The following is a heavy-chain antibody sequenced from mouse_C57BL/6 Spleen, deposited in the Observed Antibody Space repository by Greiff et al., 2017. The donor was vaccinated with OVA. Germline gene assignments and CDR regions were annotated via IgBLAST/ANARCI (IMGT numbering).Heavy chain of an antibody. Sequence: EVQLVESGPELVKPGASVKIPCKASGYTFTDYNMDWVKQSHGKSLEWIGDINPNNGGTIYNQKFKGKATLTVDKSSSTAYMELRSLTSEDTAVYYCARRLDGYLFAYWGQGTLVTVSA. J-gene: IGHJ3*01. CDR3: ARRLDGYLFAY. D-gene: IGHD2-3*01. CDR1: GYTFTDYN. CDR2: INPNNGGT. V-gene: IGHV1-18*01.